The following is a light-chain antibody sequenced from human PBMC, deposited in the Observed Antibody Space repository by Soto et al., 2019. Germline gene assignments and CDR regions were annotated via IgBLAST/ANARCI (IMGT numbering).Light chain of an antibody. CDR1: SSDVGGYNY. CDR2: EVS. Sequence: QSALTQPASVSGSPGQSITISCTGTSSDVGGYNYVSWYQQHPGKAPKLMIYEVSNRPSGVSNRFSGSKSGNTASLTIPGLQAEDEADYYCSSYTSSSTLPVVFGGGTKLTVL. V-gene: IGLV2-14*01. J-gene: IGLJ2*01. CDR3: SSYTSSSTLPVV.